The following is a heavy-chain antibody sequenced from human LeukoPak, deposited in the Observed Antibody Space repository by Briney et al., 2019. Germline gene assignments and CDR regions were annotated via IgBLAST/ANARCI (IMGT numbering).Heavy chain of an antibody. Sequence: SETLSLTCTVSGGSISSYYWSWIRQPPGKGLEWIGYIYYSGITNYNPSLKSRVTISVDTSKNQFSLKLNSVTAADTAVYYCARQPGYSSGWYYFDYWGQGTLVTVSS. CDR2: IYYSGIT. CDR1: GGSISSYY. CDR3: ARQPGYSSGWYYFDY. J-gene: IGHJ4*02. D-gene: IGHD6-19*01. V-gene: IGHV4-59*01.